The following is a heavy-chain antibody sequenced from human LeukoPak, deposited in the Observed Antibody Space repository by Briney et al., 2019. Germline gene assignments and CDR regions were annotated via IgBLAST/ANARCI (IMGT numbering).Heavy chain of an antibody. CDR2: IIAIFGTA. Sequence: ASVKVSCKASGGTFSSYTISWVRQAPGRGLEWMGRIIAIFGTANYAQKFQGRVTITTDESTSTAYMELSSLRSEDTAVYYCASQQRAYYYDSSGYYEPYWFDPWGQGTLVTVSS. J-gene: IGHJ5*02. CDR3: ASQQRAYYYDSSGYYEPYWFDP. D-gene: IGHD3-22*01. V-gene: IGHV1-69*05. CDR1: GGTFSSYT.